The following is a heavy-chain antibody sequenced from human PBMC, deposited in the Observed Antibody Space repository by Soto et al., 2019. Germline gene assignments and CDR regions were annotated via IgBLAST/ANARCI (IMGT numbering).Heavy chain of an antibody. CDR3: ARDLAKGGGSAGFDY. V-gene: IGHV1-2*02. CDR1: GYTFTVYY. Sequence: ASVKVSCKASGYTFTVYYMHWVRQAPGQGLEWMGWINPKSGGTMYPQKFQGRVTMTWDTSISTAYMALTRLRSDDTAVYYCARDLAKGGGSAGFDYWGQGTPVTVS. CDR2: INPKSGGT. D-gene: IGHD1-26*01. J-gene: IGHJ4*02.